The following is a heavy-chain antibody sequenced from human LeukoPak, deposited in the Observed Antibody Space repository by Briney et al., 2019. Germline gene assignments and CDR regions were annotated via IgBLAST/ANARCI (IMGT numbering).Heavy chain of an antibody. J-gene: IGHJ2*01. CDR1: GGSFSSYS. D-gene: IGHD3-10*01. CDR3: ARGYYPPRWYFDL. Sequence: PSETLSLTCALYGGSFSSYSWSWPWIRQTPEKGLEWIGEIIEKGNANYNPSLKSRVTIDLDTSKNQFSLKLTSMTAADTAMYYCARGYYPPRWYFDLWGRGTLVTVS. V-gene: IGHV4-34*01. CDR2: IIEKGNA.